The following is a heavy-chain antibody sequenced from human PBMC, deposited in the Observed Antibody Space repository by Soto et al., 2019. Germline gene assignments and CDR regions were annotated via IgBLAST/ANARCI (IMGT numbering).Heavy chain of an antibody. CDR3: ARGRNNSDALEI. V-gene: IGHV4-59*12. CDR2: IDYSGRS. J-gene: IGHJ3*02. D-gene: IGHD1-20*01. Sequence: TSETLSLTCTVSGGSISSYYWSWIRQPPGKGLEWIGKIDYSGRSNYNPSLKSRVTISADTSKKQFSLELSSVTAADTAVYYCARGRNNSDALEIWGQGTMVTVSS. CDR1: GGSISSYY.